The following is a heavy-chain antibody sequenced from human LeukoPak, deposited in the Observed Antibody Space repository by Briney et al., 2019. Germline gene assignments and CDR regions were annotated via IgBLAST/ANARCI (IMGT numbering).Heavy chain of an antibody. CDR3: ARSMVRGVVWGAFDI. CDR2: IDWDDDK. V-gene: IGHV2-70*04. J-gene: IGHJ3*02. Sequence: SGPALVKPTQTLTLTCTFSGFSLSTSGMRVSWIHQPPGKALEWLARIDWDDDKYYSTSLKTRLTISKDTSKNQVVLTMTNMDPVDTATYYCARSMVRGVVWGAFDIWGQGTMVTVSS. D-gene: IGHD3-10*01. CDR1: GFSLSTSGMR.